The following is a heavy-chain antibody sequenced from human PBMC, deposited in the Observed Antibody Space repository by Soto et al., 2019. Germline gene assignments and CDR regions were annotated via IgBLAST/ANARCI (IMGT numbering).Heavy chain of an antibody. CDR2: INHSGST. Sequence: PSETLSLTCAVYGGSFSGYYWTWIRQPPGTGLEWIGEINHSGSTNYNPSLKSRVTISVDTSKNQFSLKLTSVTAADTAVYYCARDKITGLCDYWAQGTLVTVS. J-gene: IGHJ4*02. CDR3: ARDKITGLCDY. CDR1: GGSFSGYY. V-gene: IGHV4-34*01. D-gene: IGHD2-8*02.